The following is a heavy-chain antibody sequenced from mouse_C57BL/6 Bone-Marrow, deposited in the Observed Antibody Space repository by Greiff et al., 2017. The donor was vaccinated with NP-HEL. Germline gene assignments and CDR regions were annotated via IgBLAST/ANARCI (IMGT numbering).Heavy chain of an antibody. CDR1: GYTFTSYW. V-gene: IGHV1-69*01. CDR3: ALYYGNYEGC. D-gene: IGHD2-1*01. J-gene: IGHJ2*01. Sequence: QVQLQQPGAELVMPGASVKLSCKASGYTFTSYWMHWVKQRPGQGLEWIGEIDPSDSYTNYNQKFKGKSTLTVDKSSSTAYMQLSSLTSEDSAVYYCALYYGNYEGCWGQGTTLTVSS. CDR2: IDPSDSYT.